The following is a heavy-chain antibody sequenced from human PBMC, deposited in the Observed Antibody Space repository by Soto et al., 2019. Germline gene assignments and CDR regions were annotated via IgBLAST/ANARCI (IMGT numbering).Heavy chain of an antibody. J-gene: IGHJ1*01. D-gene: IGHD3-3*01. CDR3: PSVTKIFGVVIIGAQH. V-gene: IGHV1-18*01. Sequence: QVQLVQSGAEVKKPGASVKVSCKASGYTFTSYGISWVRHAPGQGLEWMGWISAYNGNTNYAQKLQGRVTMTTDTSTSTHYMELRSRRSDDADVYYCPSVTKIFGVVIIGAQHWGQGTLVSVS. CDR2: ISAYNGNT. CDR1: GYTFTSYG.